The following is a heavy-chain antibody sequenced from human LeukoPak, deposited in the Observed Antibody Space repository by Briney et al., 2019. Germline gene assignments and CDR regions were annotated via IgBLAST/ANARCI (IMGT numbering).Heavy chain of an antibody. D-gene: IGHD3-10*01. J-gene: IGHJ4*02. CDR1: GGSFSGYY. CDR3: ARGRWFGELMY. CDR2: INHSGST. Sequence: SETLSLICAVYGGSFSGYYWSWIRQPPGKGLEWIGEINHSGSTNYNPSLKSRVTISVDTSKNQFSLKLSSVTAADTAVYYCARGRWFGELMYWGQGTLVTVSS. V-gene: IGHV4-34*01.